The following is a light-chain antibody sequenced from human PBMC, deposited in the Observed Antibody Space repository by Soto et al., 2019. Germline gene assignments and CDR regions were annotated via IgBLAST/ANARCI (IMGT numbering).Light chain of an antibody. Sequence: IVLTQSPGTLSLSPGERATLSCRASQSVTSIYLAWYQQKPGQAPRLLIYGASSRATGIPDRVSGSGSGTDFTLTITRLEPEDFAVYYCQQYGTSPWTFGQGTKVEIK. CDR1: QSVTSIY. V-gene: IGKV3-20*01. J-gene: IGKJ1*01. CDR3: QQYGTSPWT. CDR2: GAS.